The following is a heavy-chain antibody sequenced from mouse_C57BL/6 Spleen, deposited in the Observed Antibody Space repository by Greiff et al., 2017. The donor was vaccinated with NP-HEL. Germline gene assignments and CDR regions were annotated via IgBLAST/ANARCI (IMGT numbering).Heavy chain of an antibody. J-gene: IGHJ2*01. V-gene: IGHV1-53*01. CDR1: GYTFTSYW. CDR2: INPSNGGT. D-gene: IGHD2-1*01. Sequence: QVHVKQPGTELVKPGASVKLSCKASGYTFTSYWMHWVKQRPGQGLEWIGNINPSNGGTNYNEKFKSKATLTVDKSSSTAYMQLSSLTSEDSAVYYCARGGYGNYVGYFDYWGQGTTLTVSS. CDR3: ARGGYGNYVGYFDY.